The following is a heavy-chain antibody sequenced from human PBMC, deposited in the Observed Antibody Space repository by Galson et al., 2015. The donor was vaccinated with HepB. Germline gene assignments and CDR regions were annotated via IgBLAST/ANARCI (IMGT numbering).Heavy chain of an antibody. Sequence: SLRLSCAASGFTFSSYAMSWVRKAPGKGLEWVSEVSGSGSNTYYADSVKGRFTISRNNSKNTLYLQMYSMRAEDTAVYYGANRLSPPGTFVWFDPWGQGTLVSVSS. V-gene: IGHV3-23*01. CDR2: VSGSGSNT. D-gene: IGHD3-16*01. CDR1: GFTFSSYA. CDR3: ANRLSPPGTFVWFDP. J-gene: IGHJ5*02.